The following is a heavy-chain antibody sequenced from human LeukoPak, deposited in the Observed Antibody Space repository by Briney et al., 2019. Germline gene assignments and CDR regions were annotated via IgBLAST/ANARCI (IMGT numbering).Heavy chain of an antibody. Sequence: GGSLRLTCAASGFTFSRFAMHWVRQAPGKGLEWVAFIRFDGSYKFYADPVRGRFTISRDNSKSTLYLQMNSLRPEDTAVYYCAKDSGLYYYMDVWGKGTTVTVSS. D-gene: IGHD3-10*01. J-gene: IGHJ6*03. CDR1: GFTFSRFA. CDR2: IRFDGSYK. CDR3: AKDSGLYYYMDV. V-gene: IGHV3-30*02.